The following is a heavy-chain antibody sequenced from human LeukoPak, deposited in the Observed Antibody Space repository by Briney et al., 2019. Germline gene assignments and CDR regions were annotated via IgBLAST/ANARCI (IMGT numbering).Heavy chain of an antibody. CDR3: ATSDGFGELRS. CDR2: FDPEDGET. CDR1: GYTLTELS. D-gene: IGHD3-10*01. Sequence: ASVKASCKASGYTLTELSMHWVRQAPGKGLEWMGGFDPEDGETIYAQKFQGRVTMTEDTSTDTAYMELSSLRSEDTAVYYCATSDGFGELRSWGQGTLVTVSS. V-gene: IGHV1-24*01. J-gene: IGHJ4*02.